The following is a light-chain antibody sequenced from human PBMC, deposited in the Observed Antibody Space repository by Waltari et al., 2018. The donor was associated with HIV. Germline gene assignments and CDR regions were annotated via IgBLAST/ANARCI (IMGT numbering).Light chain of an antibody. V-gene: IGKV1-6*01. CDR1: QNIRRD. CDR3: LQDDSFPLT. J-gene: IGKJ3*01. CDR2: AAS. Sequence: AIQMTQSPPSLSASVGDRVTITCRASQNIRRDLGWYQQKPGKAPKLLIYAASILQTGVSSRFRGGGSGTEFTLTINGLQSEDFATYYCLQDDSFPLTFGPGTKVDLK.